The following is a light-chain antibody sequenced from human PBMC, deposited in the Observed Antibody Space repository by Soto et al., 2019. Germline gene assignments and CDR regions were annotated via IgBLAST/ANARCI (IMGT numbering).Light chain of an antibody. Sequence: EIVLTQSPVTLSLSPGERATLSCRASQSVGSYFAWYQQKPGQAPRLLIYDASSRATGIPARFSGSGSGTDFTLTISSLEPEDFAVYYCQQRSDWPSTIGGGTRVEIK. CDR1: QSVGSY. V-gene: IGKV3-11*01. CDR2: DAS. CDR3: QQRSDWPST. J-gene: IGKJ4*01.